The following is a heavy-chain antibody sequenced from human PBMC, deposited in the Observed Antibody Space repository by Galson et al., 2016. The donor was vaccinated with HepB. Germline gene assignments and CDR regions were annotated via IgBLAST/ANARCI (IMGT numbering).Heavy chain of an antibody. Sequence: SETLSLTCTVSGGSIISRSYYWGWIRQSPGKGLEWIGSIYYSGSTHYNPSLKSRVTMSVDTSKNQFSLRLSSVTAADTAVYYCARDSAYGDYSDWGQGTQVTVSS. CDR2: IYYSGST. CDR1: GGSIISRSYY. CDR3: ARDSAYGDYSD. J-gene: IGHJ4*02. V-gene: IGHV4-39*07. D-gene: IGHD4-17*01.